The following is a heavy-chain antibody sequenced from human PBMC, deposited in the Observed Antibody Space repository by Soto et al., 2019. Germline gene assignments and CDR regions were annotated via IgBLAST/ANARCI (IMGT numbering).Heavy chain of an antibody. CDR3: AKDQVVPAAIPYYYGMDV. CDR1: GFTFSSYG. Sequence: PGWSLRLSCAASGFTFSSYGMHWVRQAPGKGLEWVAVISYDGSNKYYADSVKGRFTISRDNSKNTLYLQMNSLRAEDTAVYYCAKDQVVPAAIPYYYGMDVWGQGTMVTVSS. V-gene: IGHV3-30*18. CDR2: ISYDGSNK. D-gene: IGHD2-2*01. J-gene: IGHJ6*02.